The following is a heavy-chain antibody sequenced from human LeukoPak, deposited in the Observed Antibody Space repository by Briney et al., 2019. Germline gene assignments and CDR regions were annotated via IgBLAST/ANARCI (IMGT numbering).Heavy chain of an antibody. Sequence: ASVKVSCKASGGTFNSYSFTWVRLAPGQGLEWMGKIIPIFGTPNYARKFQGRVTITADESTSTAYMELSSLRSEDTAVYYCADSSTGSDAFDIWGQGTVVTVSS. CDR3: ADSSTGSDAFDI. V-gene: IGHV1-69*13. J-gene: IGHJ3*02. CDR2: IIPIFGTP. CDR1: GGTFNSYS. D-gene: IGHD1-14*01.